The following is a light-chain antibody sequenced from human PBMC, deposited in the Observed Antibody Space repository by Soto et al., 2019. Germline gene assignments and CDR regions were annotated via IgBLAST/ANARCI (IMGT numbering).Light chain of an antibody. V-gene: IGKV3-15*01. Sequence: EIVMTQSPATLSVSPGEGATLSCRASQSVSINLAWYQQKPGQAPRLLIYDASTRATGIPARFSGSGSGTEFTLSISSLQSEDFAVYYCQQRSNWPPWTFGQGTKVEIK. CDR2: DAS. J-gene: IGKJ1*01. CDR1: QSVSIN. CDR3: QQRSNWPPWT.